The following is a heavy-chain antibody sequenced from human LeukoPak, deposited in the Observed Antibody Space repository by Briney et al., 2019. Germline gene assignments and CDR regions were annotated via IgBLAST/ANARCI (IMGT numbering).Heavy chain of an antibody. Sequence: PGGSLRLSCAASGFTFSSYGMHWVRQAPGKGLEWVASINHNGNVNYCVDSVKGRFTISRDNAKNSLYLQMSNLRAEDTAVYFCARGGGLDVWGQGATVTVSS. CDR3: ARGGGLDV. V-gene: IGHV3-7*03. J-gene: IGHJ6*02. CDR2: INHNGNVN. CDR1: GFTFSSYG. D-gene: IGHD3-16*01.